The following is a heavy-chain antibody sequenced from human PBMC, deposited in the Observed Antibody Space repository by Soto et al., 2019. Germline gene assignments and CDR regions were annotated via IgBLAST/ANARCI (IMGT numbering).Heavy chain of an antibody. V-gene: IGHV1-69*08. D-gene: IGHD3-16*01. CDR3: ARGLGGRMDD. J-gene: IGHJ6*01. CDR2: IIPILGET. Sequence: QVQLVQSGAEVKKPGSSVRVSCKGSGTIFSSYTISWVRQAPGQGLEWMGRIIPILGETNSAQKFQGRVTLTADKSTNTAYMELNSLRLEDTALYYCARGLGGRMDDW. CDR1: GTIFSSYT.